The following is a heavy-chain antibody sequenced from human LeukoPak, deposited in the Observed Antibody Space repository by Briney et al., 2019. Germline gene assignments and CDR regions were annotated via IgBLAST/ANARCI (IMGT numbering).Heavy chain of an antibody. CDR3: ARGGWRLDY. Sequence: SETLSLTCTASGCTISSYYWSWIRQPPGKGLEWIGYIYYTGTTNYNPSLKSRVNVSVDTSKNQFYLQLISVTDADTAVYYCARGGWRLDYWGQGTLVTVSS. V-gene: IGHV4-59*01. CDR2: IYYTGTT. D-gene: IGHD2-15*01. J-gene: IGHJ4*02. CDR1: GCTISSYY.